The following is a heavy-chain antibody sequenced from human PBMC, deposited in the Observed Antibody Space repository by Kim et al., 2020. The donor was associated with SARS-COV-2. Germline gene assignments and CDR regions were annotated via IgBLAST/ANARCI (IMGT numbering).Heavy chain of an antibody. J-gene: IGHJ4*02. CDR3: ARHLSHDFDY. Sequence: SETLSLTCTVAGYSISSGYYWGWIRQPPGKGLEWIGSIYHSGSTFYKPSLKSRVTVSVDTSKNQFSLRLSSVTAADTAVYYCARHLSHDFDYWGQGTLVSVSS. CDR1: GYSISSGYY. CDR2: IYHSGST. D-gene: IGHD3-16*02. V-gene: IGHV4-38-2*02.